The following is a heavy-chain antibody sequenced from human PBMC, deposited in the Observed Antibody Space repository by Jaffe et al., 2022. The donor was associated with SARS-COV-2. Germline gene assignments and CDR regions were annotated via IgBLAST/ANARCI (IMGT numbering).Heavy chain of an antibody. Sequence: QVQLVQSGAEVKKPGASVKVSCKASGYTFTSYYMHWVRQAPGQGLEWMGIINPSGGSTSYAQKFQGRVTMTRDTSTSTVYMELSSLRSEDTAVYYCARELVGSYGSGSYYRGVFDYWGQGTLVTVSS. V-gene: IGHV1-46*01. CDR1: GYTFTSYY. CDR2: INPSGGST. D-gene: IGHD3-10*01. CDR3: ARELVGSYGSGSYYRGVFDY. J-gene: IGHJ4*02.